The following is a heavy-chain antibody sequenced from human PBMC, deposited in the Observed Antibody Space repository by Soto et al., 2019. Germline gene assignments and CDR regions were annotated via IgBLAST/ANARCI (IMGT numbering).Heavy chain of an antibody. V-gene: IGHV1-18*01. Sequence: QVQLVQSGAEVKKPVASVTVSCKASGYTFTSYGISWVRLAPGQGLEGMGWISGYNGNKKYAQKLQGRITMTTDKTTSTAYMELRSLRSDDSAVYSCAIDPEIFDYWCQGTLVTVSS. CDR3: AIDPEIFDY. CDR2: ISGYNGNK. CDR1: GYTFTSYG. J-gene: IGHJ4*02.